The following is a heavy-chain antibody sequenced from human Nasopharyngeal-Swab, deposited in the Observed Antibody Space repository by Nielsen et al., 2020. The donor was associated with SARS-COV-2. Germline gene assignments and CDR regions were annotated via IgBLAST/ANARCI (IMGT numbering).Heavy chain of an antibody. J-gene: IGHJ5*01. D-gene: IGHD6-19*01. V-gene: IGHV3-21*01. CDR2: ISSSSSYI. CDR3: ARNPSPPYSSGWFDY. CDR1: GFTFSSYG. Sequence: GESLKISCAASGFTFSSYGMNWVRQAPGKGLEWVSSISSSSSYIYYADSVKGRFTISRDNAKNSLYLQMNSLRAEDTAVYYCARNPSPPYSSGWFDYWGQGTLVTVSS.